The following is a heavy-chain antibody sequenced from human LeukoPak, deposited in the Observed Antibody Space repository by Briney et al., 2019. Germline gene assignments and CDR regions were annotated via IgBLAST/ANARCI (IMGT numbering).Heavy chain of an antibody. V-gene: IGHV3-30*18. J-gene: IGHJ4*02. CDR2: ISYDGSNK. D-gene: IGHD6-19*01. CDR3: AKDADIAVAGPFSWFDY. CDR1: GFTFSSYG. Sequence: PGGSLRLSCAASGFTFSSYGMHWVRQAPGKGLEWVAVISYDGSNKYYADSVKGRFTISRDNSKNTLYLQMNSLRAEDTAVYYCAKDADIAVAGPFSWFDYWGQGTLVTVSS.